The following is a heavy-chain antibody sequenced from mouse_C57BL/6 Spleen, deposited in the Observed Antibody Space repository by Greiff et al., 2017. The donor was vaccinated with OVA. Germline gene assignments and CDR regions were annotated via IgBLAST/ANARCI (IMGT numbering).Heavy chain of an antibody. J-gene: IGHJ1*03. CDR3: ARGRGGYYTDWYFDV. CDR2: INPNNGGT. D-gene: IGHD2-3*01. V-gene: IGHV1-18*01. Sequence: EVQLQQSGPELVKPGASVKIPCKASGYTFTDYNMDWVKQSHGKSLEWIGDINPNNGGTIYNQKFKGKATLTVDKSSSTAYMELRSLTSEDTAVYYCARGRGGYYTDWYFDVWGTGTTVTVSS. CDR1: GYTFTDYN.